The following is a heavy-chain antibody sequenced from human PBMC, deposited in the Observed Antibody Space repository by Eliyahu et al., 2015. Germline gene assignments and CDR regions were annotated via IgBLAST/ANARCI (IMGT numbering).Heavy chain of an antibody. V-gene: IGHV3-23*01. J-gene: IGHJ4*02. Sequence: EVQLLESGGDLVQPGGXLRLSCEGXGFTLSNXAMTXVRQAPGKGLEWVSAISGGGGNTYSADSVKGRFTISRDNSKNTLYLQMNNLQAEDTAVYYCAASSGFISADYWGQGALVTVSS. CDR3: AASSGFISADY. CDR1: GFTLSNXA. D-gene: IGHD3-3*02. CDR2: ISGGGGNT.